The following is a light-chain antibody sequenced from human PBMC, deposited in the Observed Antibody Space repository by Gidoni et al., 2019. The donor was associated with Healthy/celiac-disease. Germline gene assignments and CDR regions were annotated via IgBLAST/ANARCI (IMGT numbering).Light chain of an antibody. CDR3: NSRDSSGNHRWV. CDR1: SLRRYY. V-gene: IGLV3-19*01. Sequence: SSEMPQAPAVPVALGQTVRITCQGDSLRRYYASWYQQKPGQAPVLVLYGKNNRPSGIPDRFSGSSSGNTASLTITGAQAEDEADYYCNSRDSSGNHRWVFGGGTKLTVL. J-gene: IGLJ3*02. CDR2: GKN.